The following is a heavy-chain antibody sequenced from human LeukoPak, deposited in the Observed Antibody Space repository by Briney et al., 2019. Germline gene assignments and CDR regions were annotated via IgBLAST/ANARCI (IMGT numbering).Heavy chain of an antibody. CDR1: GFTFSNAW. V-gene: IGHV3-15*01. CDR2: IKSKRDGGTT. D-gene: IGHD3-22*01. CDR3: TTDRGLYDSSGYYYFATDI. Sequence: PGGSLRLSCAASGFTFSNAWMSWVRPAPGKGLEWVGRIKSKRDGGTTDYAAPVKGRFTISRDDSKNTLFLQMNSLKTEDTAVYYCTTDRGLYDSSGYYYFATDIWGQGTMVTASS. J-gene: IGHJ3*02.